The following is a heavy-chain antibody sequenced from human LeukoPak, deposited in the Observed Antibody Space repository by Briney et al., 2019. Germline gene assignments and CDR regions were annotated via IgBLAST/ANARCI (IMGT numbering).Heavy chain of an antibody. CDR2: ISSSGSTI. J-gene: IGHJ6*03. CDR3: ARFRSSVSSGWYLYYYYMDV. V-gene: IGHV3-11*04. Sequence: PGGSLRLSCAASGFTFSDYYMSWIRQAPGKGLEWVSYISSSGSTIYYADSVRGRFTISRDNAKNSLYLQMNSLRAEDTAVYYCARFRSSVSSGWYLYYYYMDVWGKGTRSPSP. CDR1: GFTFSDYY. D-gene: IGHD6-19*01.